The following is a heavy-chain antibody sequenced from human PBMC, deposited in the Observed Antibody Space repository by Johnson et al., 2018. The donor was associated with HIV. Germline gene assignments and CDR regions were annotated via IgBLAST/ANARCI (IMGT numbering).Heavy chain of an antibody. CDR1: GFTVSSNY. CDR2: IDWNGRRT. J-gene: IGHJ3*01. Sequence: VQLVESGGGLIQPGGSLRLSCAASGFTVSSNYMSWVRQAPGKGLEWVSGIDWNGRRTAYADSVKGRCTISRDNDRNSLYLQVNNLRVEDTALYFCVRRDSGSLSFDLWGQGTMVTVSS. CDR3: VRRDSGSLSFDL. V-gene: IGHV3-53*03. D-gene: IGHD1-26*01.